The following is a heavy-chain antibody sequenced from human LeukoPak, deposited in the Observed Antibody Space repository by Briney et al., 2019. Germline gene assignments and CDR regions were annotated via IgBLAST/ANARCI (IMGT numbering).Heavy chain of an antibody. CDR2: IYYSGST. D-gene: IGHD3-10*01. V-gene: IGHV4-39*01. Sequence: SESLSLTCTVSGGSISSSSYYWGWIRQPPGKGLEWIGSIYYSGSTYYNPSLKSRVTISVDTSKNQFSLKLSSVTAADTAVYYCARRLRRMVRGVIPTNWFDPWGQGTLVTVSS. J-gene: IGHJ5*02. CDR1: GGSISSSSYY. CDR3: ARRLRRMVRGVIPTNWFDP.